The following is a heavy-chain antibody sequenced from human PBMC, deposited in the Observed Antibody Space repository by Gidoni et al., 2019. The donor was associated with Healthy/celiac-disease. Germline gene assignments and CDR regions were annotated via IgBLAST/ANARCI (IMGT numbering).Heavy chain of an antibody. D-gene: IGHD3-10*01. V-gene: IGHV3-33*01. CDR3: ARGPGDYYYYYGMDV. CDR1: GFTFSSYG. Sequence: VQLVESGGGVVQPGRSLRLSCAASGFTFSSYGMHWVRQAPGKGLEWVAVIWYDGINKYYADSVKGRFTISRDNSKNTRYLQMNSRRAEDTAVYYCARGPGDYYYYYGMDVWGQGTTVTVSS. J-gene: IGHJ6*02. CDR2: IWYDGINK.